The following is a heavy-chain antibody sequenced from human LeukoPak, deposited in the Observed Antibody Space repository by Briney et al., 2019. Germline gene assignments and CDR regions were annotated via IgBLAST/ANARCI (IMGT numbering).Heavy chain of an antibody. CDR2: MNPNSGKT. V-gene: IGHV1-8*01. J-gene: IGHJ4*02. CDR3: ARGGGFSFGAQSYYQLSF. D-gene: IGHD1-26*01. Sequence: ASVKVSCKDSGYTFTSYDIHWLRQDPGRGLDYLGWMNPNSGKTGYTQKFQGRLSMTRDTSISTAYLELNSLTSEDTAVYYCARGGGFSFGAQSYYQLSFWGQGTLVTDSS. CDR1: GYTFTSYD.